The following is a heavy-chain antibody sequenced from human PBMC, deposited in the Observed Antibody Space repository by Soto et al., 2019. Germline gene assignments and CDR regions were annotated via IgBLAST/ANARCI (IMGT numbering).Heavy chain of an antibody. J-gene: IGHJ6*02. Sequence: SETLSLTCSVSGYSVSSSDYYWAWIRQPPGKGLEWIGSMLYSGLTYYNPSLKSRVTLSVDTSKNQFSVRLNSVTASDTAVYYCARSTWGAVAGIQPLEYYGMDVWGQGTTVTVSS. CDR3: ARSTWGAVAGIQPLEYYGMDV. V-gene: IGHV4-39*01. D-gene: IGHD6-19*01. CDR1: GYSVSSSDYY. CDR2: MLYSGLT.